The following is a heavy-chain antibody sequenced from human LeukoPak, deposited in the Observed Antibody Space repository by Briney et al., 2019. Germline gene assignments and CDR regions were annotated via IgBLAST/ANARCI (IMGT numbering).Heavy chain of an antibody. V-gene: IGHV1-3*01. CDR2: INAGNGNT. CDR3: ARDPNYYGMDV. Sequence: ASVTVSCTASGYTFTTYAMHWVRQAPGQRLEWMGWINAGNGNTKYSQKFQGRVTISRDTSASTAYMELSSLRSEDTAAYYCARDPNYYGMDVWGQGTTVTVSS. J-gene: IGHJ6*02. CDR1: GYTFTTYA.